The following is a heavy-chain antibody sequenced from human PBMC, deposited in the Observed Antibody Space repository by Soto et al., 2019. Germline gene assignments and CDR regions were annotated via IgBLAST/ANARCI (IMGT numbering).Heavy chain of an antibody. J-gene: IGHJ4*02. CDR2: IYYSGST. D-gene: IGHD3-10*01. CDR1: GGSISSGGYY. V-gene: IGHV4-31*03. Sequence: QVQLQESGPGLVKPSQTLSLTCTVSGGSISSGGYYWSWIRQHPGKGLEWIGYIYYSGSTYYNPSLKSRVTISVATSKNQFSLKLSSVTAADTAVYYCAGVGYGSGSYLFDYWGQGTLVTVSS. CDR3: AGVGYGSGSYLFDY.